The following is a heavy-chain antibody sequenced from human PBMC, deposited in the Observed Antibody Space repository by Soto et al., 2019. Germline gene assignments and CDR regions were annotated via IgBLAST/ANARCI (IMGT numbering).Heavy chain of an antibody. J-gene: IGHJ6*02. CDR2: ISTTSYTI. D-gene: IGHD2-8*02. CDR1: GFTFGDFS. CDR3: AKERADIVLTPHATSGMDV. V-gene: IGHV3-48*02. Sequence: EVQLVESGGALVQPGGSLRLSCTASGFTFGDFSMNWVRQAPGKGLEWVSYISTTSYTIYYADSVEGRFTISRDNAQNSLSLQMDSLRDEDTAIYFCAKERADIVLTPHATSGMDVWGQGATVTVSS.